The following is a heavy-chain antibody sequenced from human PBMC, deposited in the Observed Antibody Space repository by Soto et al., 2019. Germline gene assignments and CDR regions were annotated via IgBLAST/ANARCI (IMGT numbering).Heavy chain of an antibody. J-gene: IGHJ4*02. CDR1: GYTFTSYD. V-gene: IGHV1-8*01. CDR3: AKADSSAPIDY. Sequence: ASVKVSCKASGYTFTSYDINWVRQATGQGLEWMGWMNPNSGNTGYAQKFQGRVTMTRNTSISTAYMELNSLRAEDTAVYYCAKADSSAPIDYWGQGTLVTVSS. CDR2: MNPNSGNT. D-gene: IGHD3-22*01.